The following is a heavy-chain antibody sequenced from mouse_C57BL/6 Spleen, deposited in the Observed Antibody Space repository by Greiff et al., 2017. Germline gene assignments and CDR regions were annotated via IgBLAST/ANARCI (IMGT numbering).Heavy chain of an antibody. V-gene: IGHV1-15*01. D-gene: IGHD2-3*01. CDR3: TRRDGYHYYAMDY. CDR1: GYTFTDYE. J-gene: IGHJ4*01. CDR2: IDPETGGT. Sequence: VQLVESGAELVRPGASVTLSCKASGYTFTDYEMHWVKQTPVHGLEWIGAIDPETGGTAYNQKFKGKAILTADKSSSTAYMELRSLTSEDSAVYYCTRRDGYHYYAMDYWGQGTSVTVSS.